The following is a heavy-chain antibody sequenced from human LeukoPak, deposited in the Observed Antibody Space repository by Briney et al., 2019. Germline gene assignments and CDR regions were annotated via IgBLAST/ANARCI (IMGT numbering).Heavy chain of an antibody. CDR3: ARGTGTSDY. D-gene: IGHD1/OR15-1a*01. Sequence: ASVKVSCKASGYTFTSYYMHWVRQAPGQGLEWIGWINPNSGDTNYAQKLQGRVTMTTDTSTSTAYMELRSLRSDDTAVYYCARGTGTSDYWGQGTLVTVSS. V-gene: IGHV1-18*04. J-gene: IGHJ4*02. CDR2: INPNSGDT. CDR1: GYTFTSYY.